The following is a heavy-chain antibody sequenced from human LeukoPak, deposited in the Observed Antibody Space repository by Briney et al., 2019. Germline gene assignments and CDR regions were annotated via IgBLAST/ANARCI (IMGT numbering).Heavy chain of an antibody. J-gene: IGHJ4*02. D-gene: IGHD2/OR15-2a*01. Sequence: GQSLRLSCAASGFSLRTYAMNWVRQVPGKGLEWVSSIGGGDDTTYYAASVKGRFTISSDFSTNTVSLQMTSLRAEDTDVYFCAKGLIVNDNYFDNWGQGTLVTVSS. CDR3: AKGLIVNDNYFDN. V-gene: IGHV3-23*01. CDR2: IGGGDDTT. CDR1: GFSLRTYA.